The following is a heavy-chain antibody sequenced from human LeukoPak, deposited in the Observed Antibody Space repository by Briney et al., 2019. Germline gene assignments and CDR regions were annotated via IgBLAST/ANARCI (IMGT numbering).Heavy chain of an antibody. J-gene: IGHJ5*02. Sequence: GGSLRLSCAASGFTFSNYWMTWVRQAPGRGLEWVANIRQDGSEKYCVDSVKGRFTISRDNAKNSLYLQMNSLRAEDTAVYYCARDYVWGSDRYTDHWGQGTLVTVSS. CDR3: ARDYVWGSDRYTDH. CDR1: GFTFSNYW. D-gene: IGHD3-16*02. CDR2: IRQDGSEK. V-gene: IGHV3-7*05.